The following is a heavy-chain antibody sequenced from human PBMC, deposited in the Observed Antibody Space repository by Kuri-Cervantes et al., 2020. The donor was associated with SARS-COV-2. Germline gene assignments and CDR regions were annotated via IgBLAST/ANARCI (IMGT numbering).Heavy chain of an antibody. CDR2: INPNSGGT. J-gene: IGHJ4*02. D-gene: IGHD5-18*01. Sequence: ASVKVSCKASGYTFTGYYMHWVRQAPGQGLEWMGWINPNSGGTNHAQKFQGRVTMTRDTSISTAYMELSRLRSDDTAVYYCARGLTLEGDSYGYHYWGQGTLVTVSS. V-gene: IGHV1-2*02. CDR3: ARGLTLEGDSYGYHY. CDR1: GYTFTGYY.